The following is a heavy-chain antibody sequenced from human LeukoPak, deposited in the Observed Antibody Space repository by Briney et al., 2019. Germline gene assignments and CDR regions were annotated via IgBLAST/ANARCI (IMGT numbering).Heavy chain of an antibody. CDR3: ARGILWFGDKGFDY. D-gene: IGHD3-10*01. V-gene: IGHV4-38-2*01. J-gene: IGHJ4*02. Sequence: SETLSLTCAVSGYSISSGYHWGWIRQPPGKGLEWIGSIYHSGSTYYNPSLKSRVTISVDTSKNQFSLKLSSVTAADTAVYYCARGILWFGDKGFDYWGQGTLVTVSS. CDR2: IYHSGST. CDR1: GYSISSGYH.